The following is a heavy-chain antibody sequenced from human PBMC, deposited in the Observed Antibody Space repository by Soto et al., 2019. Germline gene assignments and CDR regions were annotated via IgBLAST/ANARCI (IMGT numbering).Heavy chain of an antibody. CDR1: GYSFTSDW. Sequence: PGGSLKLSCKASGYSFTSDWMSWVRQVPGKGLEWIGRIYPGDSDTRYSPSFQGQVTISADKSISTAYLQWSSLKASDTAMYYCARKWGYSSSWYLHYWGKGPLVPVS. V-gene: IGHV5-51*01. J-gene: IGHJ4*02. CDR3: ARKWGYSSSWYLHY. D-gene: IGHD6-13*01. CDR2: IYPGDSDT.